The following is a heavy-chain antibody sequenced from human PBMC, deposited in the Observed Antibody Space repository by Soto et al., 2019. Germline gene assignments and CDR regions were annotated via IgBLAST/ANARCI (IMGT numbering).Heavy chain of an antibody. CDR3: AKGGRDILTGKYFDY. D-gene: IGHD3-9*01. V-gene: IGHV3-9*01. CDR1: GFTFDDYA. J-gene: IGHJ4*02. CDR2: ISWNSGSI. Sequence: GGSLRLSCAASGFTFDDYAMHWVRQAPGKGLEWVSGISWNSGSIGYADSVKGRFTISRDNAKNSLYLQMNSLRAEDTALYYCAKGGRDILTGKYFDYWGQGTLVTVSS.